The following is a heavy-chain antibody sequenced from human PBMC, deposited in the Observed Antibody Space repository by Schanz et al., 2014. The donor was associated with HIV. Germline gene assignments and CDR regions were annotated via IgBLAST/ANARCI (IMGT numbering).Heavy chain of an antibody. CDR1: GLPFSTSA. CDR3: ALSRPSGYGGSWYFDL. J-gene: IGHJ2*01. CDR2: ISGSSIT. V-gene: IGHV3-23*04. Sequence: EVQLVESGGGLVKPGGSLRLSCAVSGLPFSTSAMSWVRQAPGKGLEWVSAISGSSITYSADSVKGRFTISRDNSKNTLYLQMNSLRAEDTAVYYCALSRPSGYGGSWYFDLWGRGTLVAVSS. D-gene: IGHD2-15*01.